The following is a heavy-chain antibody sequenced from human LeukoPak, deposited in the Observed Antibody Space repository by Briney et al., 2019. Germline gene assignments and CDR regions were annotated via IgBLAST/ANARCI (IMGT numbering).Heavy chain of an antibody. CDR2: IIPIFGTA. CDR1: GSTFSSYA. J-gene: IGHJ4*02. D-gene: IGHD2-2*01. Sequence: SVKVSCKASGSTFSSYAISWVRQAPGQGLEWMGGIIPIFGTANYAQKFQGRVTITTDESTSTAYMELSSLRSEDTAVYYCARARDCSSTSCSLDYWGQGTLVTVSS. CDR3: ARARDCSSTSCSLDY. V-gene: IGHV1-69*05.